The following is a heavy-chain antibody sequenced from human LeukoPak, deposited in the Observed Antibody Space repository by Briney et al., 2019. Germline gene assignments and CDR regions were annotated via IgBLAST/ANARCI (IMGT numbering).Heavy chain of an antibody. Sequence: GGSLRLSCAVSGFTFSNAWMSWVRQAPGKGLEWVGRIKSKTDGGATDYAAPVKGRFTISRDDSKNTLYLQMNSLTTEDTAVYYCTSMYYDFWSGYHLPDYWGQGTLTTVSS. CDR3: TSMYYDFWSGYHLPDY. J-gene: IGHJ4*02. CDR2: IKSKTDGGAT. D-gene: IGHD3-3*01. CDR1: GFTFSNAW. V-gene: IGHV3-15*01.